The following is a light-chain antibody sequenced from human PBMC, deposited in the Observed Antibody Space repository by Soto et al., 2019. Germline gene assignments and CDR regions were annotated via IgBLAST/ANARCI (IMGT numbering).Light chain of an antibody. CDR3: QQYNNCPPKT. CDR2: VAS. CDR1: QSVSSN. V-gene: IGKV3-15*01. J-gene: IGKJ2*01. Sequence: EIVMTQSPATLSVSPGDTATLSCRASQSVSSNLAWYQQKPGQAPRRLIYVASTRATGIPARFSGSGSGTDFTLTIISLQSEDFAVYYCQQYNNCPPKTFGQGTKLAIK.